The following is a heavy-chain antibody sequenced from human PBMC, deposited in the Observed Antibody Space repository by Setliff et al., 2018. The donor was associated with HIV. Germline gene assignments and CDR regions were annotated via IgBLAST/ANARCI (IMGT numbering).Heavy chain of an antibody. J-gene: IGHJ4*02. CDR2: ISADSGNT. CDR1: GYTFTNYG. CDR3: ARGPPIVVVPAALLTFDY. V-gene: IGHV1-18*01. D-gene: IGHD2-2*01. Sequence: ASVKVSCKASGYTFTNYGVTWVRQAPGQGLEWMGRISADSGNTNYAQKFQGRVTMTTDTSTRTAYMELRSLRSDDTAVYYCARGPPIVVVPAALLTFDYWGQGTLVTVSS.